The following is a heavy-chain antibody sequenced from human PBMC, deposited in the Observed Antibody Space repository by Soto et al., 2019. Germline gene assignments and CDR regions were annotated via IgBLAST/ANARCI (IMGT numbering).Heavy chain of an antibody. CDR2: IYSSGST. V-gene: IGHV4-39*01. CDR1: GVSIARSVYY. J-gene: IGHJ4*02. CDR3: ASTGY. Sequence: SETLSLTCTVSGVSIARSVYYWAWVRQPPEKGLEWIGSIYSSGSTYYNSSLKSRVTISIDTPKNQFSLKLTSVTAADSAAYYCASTGYWGQGTLVTVSS. D-gene: IGHD4-17*01.